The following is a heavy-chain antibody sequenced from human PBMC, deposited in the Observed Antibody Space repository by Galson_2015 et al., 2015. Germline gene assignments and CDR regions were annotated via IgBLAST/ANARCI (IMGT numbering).Heavy chain of an antibody. Sequence: CAASGSSFSSYWMHWVRQVPGKGLVWVSHINNDGSGTGYADSVKGRFTISRDNAKNTLYLQMNSLRSEDTAVYYCARDLWANYYYYGMDVWGQGTTVTVSS. CDR3: ARDLWANYYYYGMDV. CDR2: INNDGSGT. V-gene: IGHV3-74*01. J-gene: IGHJ6*02. CDR1: GSSFSSYW. D-gene: IGHD1-26*01.